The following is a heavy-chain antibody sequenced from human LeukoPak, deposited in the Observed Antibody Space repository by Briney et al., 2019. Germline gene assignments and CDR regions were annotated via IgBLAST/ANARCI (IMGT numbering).Heavy chain of an antibody. CDR2: IYSGGST. D-gene: IGHD4-17*01. V-gene: IGHV3-53*01. Sequence: RGSLRLSCAASGFTFSSYGMHWVRQAPGKGLEWVSVIYSGGSTYYADSVKGRFTISRDNSKNTLYLQMNSLRAEDTAVYYCARELHDYGDYFDYWGQGTLVTVSS. CDR3: ARELHDYGDYFDY. J-gene: IGHJ4*02. CDR1: GFTFSSYG.